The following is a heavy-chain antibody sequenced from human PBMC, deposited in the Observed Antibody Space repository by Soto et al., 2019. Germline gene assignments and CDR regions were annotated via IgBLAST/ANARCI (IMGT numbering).Heavy chain of an antibody. D-gene: IGHD3-22*01. Sequence: GESLKISCKCSGYSFTSYWIGWVRQMPGKGLEWMGIIYPGDSDTRYSPSFQGQVTISADKSISTAYLQWSSLKASDTAMYYCARHAYYYDSSGYYNGGYYYYYYGMDVWGQGTTVTVSS. J-gene: IGHJ6*02. CDR2: IYPGDSDT. V-gene: IGHV5-51*01. CDR1: GYSFTSYW. CDR3: ARHAYYYDSSGYYNGGYYYYYYGMDV.